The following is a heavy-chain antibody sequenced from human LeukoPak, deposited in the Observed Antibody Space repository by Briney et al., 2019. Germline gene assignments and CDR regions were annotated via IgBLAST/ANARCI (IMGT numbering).Heavy chain of an antibody. J-gene: IGHJ4*02. CDR2: IYYSGST. CDR3: ARDPDYYGSGSTIPGGYFDY. V-gene: IGHV4-39*07. CDR1: GGPISSSSYY. D-gene: IGHD3-10*01. Sequence: SETLSLTCTVSGGPISSSSYYWGWLRQPPGKGLEWIGSIYYSGSTYYNPSLKSRVTISVDTSKNQFSLKLSSVTAADTAVYYCARDPDYYGSGSTIPGGYFDYWGQGTLVTVSS.